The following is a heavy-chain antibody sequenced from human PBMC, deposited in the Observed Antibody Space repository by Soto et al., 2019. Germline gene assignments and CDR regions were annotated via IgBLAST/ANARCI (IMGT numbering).Heavy chain of an antibody. J-gene: IGHJ4*02. Sequence: GGSLRLSCTASGFTFGDYAMSWFRQAPGKGLEWVGFIRSKAYGGTTEYAASVKGRFTISRDDSKSIAYLQMNSLKTEDTAVYYCTRDLYYYGSGRTGVGYWGQGTLVTVFS. D-gene: IGHD3-10*01. CDR2: IRSKAYGGTT. V-gene: IGHV3-49*03. CDR3: TRDLYYYGSGRTGVGY. CDR1: GFTFGDYA.